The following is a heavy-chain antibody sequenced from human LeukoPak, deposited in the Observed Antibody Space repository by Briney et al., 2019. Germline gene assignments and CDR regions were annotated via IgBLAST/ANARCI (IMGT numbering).Heavy chain of an antibody. V-gene: IGHV4-59*07. Sequence: SDTLSLTCTVSGGSISSYYWGWIRLPPGKGLEWIGYISYSGSTTYIPSLKSRVTMLVDTSKNQFSLKLSSVTAADTAVYYCVRITQGTIDYWGRGTLVTVSS. CDR3: VRITQGTIDY. J-gene: IGHJ4*02. CDR1: GGSISSYY. CDR2: ISYSGST. D-gene: IGHD3-10*01.